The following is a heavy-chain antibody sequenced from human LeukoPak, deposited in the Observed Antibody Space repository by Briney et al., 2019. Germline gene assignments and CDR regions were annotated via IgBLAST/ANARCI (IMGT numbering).Heavy chain of an antibody. CDR2: IYPADSDT. CDR3: ARWMFYYGSGVFHYHGMDV. D-gene: IGHD3-10*01. V-gene: IGHV5-51*01. Sequence: GESLKISCKGSGYSFTSQWIGWVRQMPGKGLEWMGIIYPADSDTKYSPSFQGQVTVSVDKSISTAYLQWSSLKASDTAIYYCARWMFYYGSGVFHYHGMDVWGQGTTVTVSS. CDR1: GYSFTSQW. J-gene: IGHJ6*02.